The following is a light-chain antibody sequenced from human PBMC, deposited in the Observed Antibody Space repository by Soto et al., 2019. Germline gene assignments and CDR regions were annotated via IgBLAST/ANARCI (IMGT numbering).Light chain of an antibody. Sequence: DIQMTQSPSSLSASVGDTVTITCRASQSIGSFLNWFQQKAGKAPKLLIFSASNLQTGVPSRFTGGGSGTDFTLTITGLQPDDFATYYCQLADGTLWTFGPGTKVEI. CDR1: QSIGSF. J-gene: IGKJ1*01. CDR3: QLADGTLWT. CDR2: SAS. V-gene: IGKV1-39*01.